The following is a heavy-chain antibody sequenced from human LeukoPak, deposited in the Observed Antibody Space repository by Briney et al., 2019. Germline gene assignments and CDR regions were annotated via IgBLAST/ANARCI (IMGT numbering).Heavy chain of an antibody. CDR3: ARGYLAWFDP. CDR2: INHSGST. Sequence: PSETLSLTCAVYGGSFSSYYCSWIRHPPGKGLEWIGEINHSGSTNYNPSLKSRVTISVDTSKNQFSLKLSSVTAADTAVYYCARGYLAWFDPWGQGTLVTVSS. CDR1: GGSFSSYY. V-gene: IGHV4-34*01. J-gene: IGHJ5*02.